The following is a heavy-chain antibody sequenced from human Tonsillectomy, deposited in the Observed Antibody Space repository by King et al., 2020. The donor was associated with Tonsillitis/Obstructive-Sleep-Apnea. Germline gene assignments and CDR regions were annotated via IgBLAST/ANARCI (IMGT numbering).Heavy chain of an antibody. Sequence: VQLVESGGGVVQPGRSLRLSCAASGFTFSSYGMHWVRQAPGKGLEWGAVIWYDGSNKYYADSVKGRFTISRDNSKNTLYLQMNSLRAEDTAVYYGAREGIVGATAYYFDYWGQGTLVTVSS. D-gene: IGHD1-26*01. J-gene: IGHJ4*02. CDR1: GFTFSSYG. CDR2: IWYDGSNK. V-gene: IGHV3-33*01. CDR3: AREGIVGATAYYFDY.